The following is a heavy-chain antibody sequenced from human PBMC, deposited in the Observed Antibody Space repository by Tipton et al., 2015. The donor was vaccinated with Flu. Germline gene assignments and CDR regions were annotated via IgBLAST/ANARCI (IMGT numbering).Heavy chain of an antibody. J-gene: IGHJ5*02. CDR2: INHSGST. V-gene: IGHV4-34*01. D-gene: IGHD3-3*01. Sequence: LRLSCAASGFTFSSYSMNWVRQAPGKGLEWIGEINHSGSTNYNPSLKSRVTISVDTSKNQFSLKLSSVTAADTAVYYCARRYYDFWSGYRPVNWFDPWGQGTLVTVSS. CDR1: GFTFSSYS. CDR3: ARRYYDFWSGYRPVNWFDP.